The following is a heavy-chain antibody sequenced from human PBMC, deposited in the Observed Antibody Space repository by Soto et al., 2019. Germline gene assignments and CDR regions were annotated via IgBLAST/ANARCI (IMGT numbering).Heavy chain of an antibody. V-gene: IGHV1-69*01. CDR1: GGTFSSYA. Sequence: QVQLVQSGAEVKKPGSSVKVSCKASGGTFSSYAISWVRQAPGQGLEWMGGIIPIFGTANYAQKFQGRVTITADESTSTAYMELSSLRSEDTAVYYCARDKGGITMVRGESSYYYGMDVWGQGTTVTVSS. J-gene: IGHJ6*02. D-gene: IGHD3-10*01. CDR2: IIPIFGTA. CDR3: ARDKGGITMVRGESSYYYGMDV.